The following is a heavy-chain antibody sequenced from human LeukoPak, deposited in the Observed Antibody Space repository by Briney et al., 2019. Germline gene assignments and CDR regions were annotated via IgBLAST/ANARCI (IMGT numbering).Heavy chain of an antibody. CDR1: GYTFTGYY. Sequence: ASVKVSCKASGYTFTGYYMHWVRQAPGQRLEWMGWINPNSGGTNYAQKFQGRVTMTRDTSISTAYMELSRLRSDDTAVYYCARGAYYYDSSLTSSDAFDIWGQGTMVTVSS. CDR3: ARGAYYYDSSLTSSDAFDI. CDR2: INPNSGGT. J-gene: IGHJ3*02. D-gene: IGHD3-22*01. V-gene: IGHV1-2*02.